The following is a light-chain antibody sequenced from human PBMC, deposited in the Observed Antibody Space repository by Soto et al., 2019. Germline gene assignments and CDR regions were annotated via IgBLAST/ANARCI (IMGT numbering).Light chain of an antibody. Sequence: EIVLTQSPGTLSLSPGQRATLSCRASESISRDYLAWYQQRLGQAPRLLTYGASSGATGIPDRFSGSGSGTDFTLTISRLEPEDFAIYYCQQYGGVPYTFGQGTKLEIK. V-gene: IGKV3-20*01. CDR1: ESISRDY. CDR3: QQYGGVPYT. CDR2: GAS. J-gene: IGKJ2*01.